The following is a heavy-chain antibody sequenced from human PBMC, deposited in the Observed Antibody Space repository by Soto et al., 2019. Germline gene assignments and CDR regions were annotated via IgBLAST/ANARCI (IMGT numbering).Heavy chain of an antibody. CDR1: GGSISSGGYY. J-gene: IGHJ5*02. D-gene: IGHD4-17*01. CDR3: AREPHETTVTQLWFDP. CDR2: IYYSGST. V-gene: IGHV4-31*03. Sequence: SETLSLTCTVSGGSISSGGYYWSWIRQHPGKGLEWIGYIYYSGSTYYNPSLKSRVTISVDTSKNQFSLELSSVTAADTAVYYCAREPHETTVTQLWFDPWGQGTLVTVSS.